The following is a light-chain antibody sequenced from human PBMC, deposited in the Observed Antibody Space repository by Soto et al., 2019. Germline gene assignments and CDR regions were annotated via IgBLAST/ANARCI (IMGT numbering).Light chain of an antibody. J-gene: IGKJ5*01. Sequence: DIQVTQSPSSLSASVGARVTISCQASQDSNKNVIWYQKQPGKARKLLIDAASDATAMLPRWCSGRSGRACFTFTISRLPPEVFAKYYWQHYKWPPLTFGQGTRLEIK. CDR3: QHYKWPPLT. V-gene: IGKV1-33*01. CDR1: QDSNKN. CDR2: AAS.